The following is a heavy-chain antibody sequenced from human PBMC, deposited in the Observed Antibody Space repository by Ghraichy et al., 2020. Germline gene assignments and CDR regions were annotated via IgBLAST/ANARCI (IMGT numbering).Heavy chain of an antibody. CDR2: IYYSGST. V-gene: IGHV4-39*07. Sequence: SETLSLTCTVSGGSISSSSYYWGWIRQPPGKGLEWIGSIYYSGSTYYNPSLKSRVTISVDTSKNQFSLKLSSVTAADTAVYYCAREGDRGSDAFDIWGQGTMVTVSS. CDR3: AREGDRGSDAFDI. J-gene: IGHJ3*02. D-gene: IGHD1-26*01. CDR1: GGSISSSSYY.